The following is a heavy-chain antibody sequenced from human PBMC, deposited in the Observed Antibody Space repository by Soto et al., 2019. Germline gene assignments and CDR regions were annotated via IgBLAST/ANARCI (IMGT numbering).Heavy chain of an antibody. D-gene: IGHD1-26*01. CDR1: GYTFTGYY. V-gene: IGHV1-2*04. CDR2: INPNSGGT. Sequence: QVQLVQSGAEVKKPGASVKVSCKASGYTFTGYYMHWVRQAPGQGLEWMGWINPNSGGTNYAQKFQGWVTMTTDTSISTAYMELSRLRSDDTAVYYCARGGSGSYYHYYYGMDVWGQGTTVTVSS. J-gene: IGHJ6*02. CDR3: ARGGSGSYYHYYYGMDV.